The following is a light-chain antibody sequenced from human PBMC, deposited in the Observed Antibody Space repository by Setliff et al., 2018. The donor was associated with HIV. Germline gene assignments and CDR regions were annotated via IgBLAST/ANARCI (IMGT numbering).Light chain of an antibody. J-gene: IGLJ2*01. V-gene: IGLV3-21*03. CDR1: NIGSKS. CDR2: DDS. Sequence: SYELTQPPSVSVAPGKTARITCGGNNIGSKSVHWYQQKPGQAPVLVVYDDSDRPSWIPERFSGSNSGNTATLTITRVEAGDEADYYCQVWDSSSDPVVFGGGTKGTVL. CDR3: QVWDSSSDPVV.